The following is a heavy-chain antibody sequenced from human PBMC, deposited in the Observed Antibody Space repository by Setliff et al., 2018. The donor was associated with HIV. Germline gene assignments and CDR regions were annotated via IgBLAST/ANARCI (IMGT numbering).Heavy chain of an antibody. D-gene: IGHD3-22*01. CDR2: IYHSGTT. Sequence: SETLSLTCTVSGGSISSSNWWSWVRQPPGKGLEWIGEIYHSGTTNYNPSLKSRVTISVDTSKNQFSLKVNSVSAADTAVYYCARTRGLGYYDSSGNAFDIWGQGTMVTVSS. CDR1: GGSISSSNW. CDR3: ARTRGLGYYDSSGNAFDI. V-gene: IGHV4-4*02. J-gene: IGHJ3*02.